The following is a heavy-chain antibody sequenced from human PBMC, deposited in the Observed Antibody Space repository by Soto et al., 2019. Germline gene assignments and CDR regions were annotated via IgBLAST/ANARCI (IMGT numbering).Heavy chain of an antibody. Sequence: GGSLRLSCAASGFSVSNHYMTWVRQAPGKGLEWVSIIYTRGDRYYADSVKGRFTISRDNSDNTLYLQMNSLRAEDTAIYYCARELDLTGYILRYWGLGTLVTVSS. V-gene: IGHV3-53*01. D-gene: IGHD3-16*02. CDR2: IYTRGDR. CDR1: GFSVSNHY. CDR3: ARELDLTGYILRY. J-gene: IGHJ4*02.